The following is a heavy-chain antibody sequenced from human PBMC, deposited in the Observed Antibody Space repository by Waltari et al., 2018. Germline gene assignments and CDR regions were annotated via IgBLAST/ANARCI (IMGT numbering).Heavy chain of an antibody. Sequence: QLQLQESGPGLVKPSETLSLTCTVSGGSISSSSYYWGWLRQPPGKGLEWSEWIGSIYYSGSPYYNPSIKSRVTISVDTSKNQFSLKLSSVTAADTAVYYCARLRSNFRFLEWLLQGEFDYWGQGTLVTVSS. V-gene: IGHV4-39*01. CDR3: ARLRSNFRFLEWLLQGEFDY. J-gene: IGHJ4*02. CDR1: GGSISSSSYY. D-gene: IGHD3-3*01. CDR2: IYYSGSP.